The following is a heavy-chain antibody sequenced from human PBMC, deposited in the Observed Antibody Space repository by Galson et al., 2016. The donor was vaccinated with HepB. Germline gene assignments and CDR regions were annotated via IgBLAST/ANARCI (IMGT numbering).Heavy chain of an antibody. Sequence: SETLSLTCGVSNASIRGANWWGWARQPPGRGLEWIGETHHRGGTRYNPSLESRVTISIDESKNQFSLELESVTAADTAIYFCASLSRGSSGDYPADHWGQGTLVAVSS. CDR3: ASLSRGSSGDYPADH. J-gene: IGHJ4*02. V-gene: IGHV4-4*02. CDR1: NASIRGANW. D-gene: IGHD7-27*01. CDR2: THHRGGT.